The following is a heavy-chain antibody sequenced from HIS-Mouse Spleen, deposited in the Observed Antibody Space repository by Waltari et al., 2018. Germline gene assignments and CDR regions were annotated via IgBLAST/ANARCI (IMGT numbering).Heavy chain of an antibody. D-gene: IGHD1-1*01. Sequence: EVQLVESGGGFVQPGGSLSLSCPASGFTFIRYWMHWVRQAPGKGLVWVSRINRDGSSTSYADSVKGRFTISRDNAKNTLYLQMNSLRAEDTAVYYCARDLELDAFDIWGQGTMVTVSS. CDR1: GFTFIRYW. V-gene: IGHV3-74*01. CDR2: INRDGSST. J-gene: IGHJ3*02. CDR3: ARDLELDAFDI.